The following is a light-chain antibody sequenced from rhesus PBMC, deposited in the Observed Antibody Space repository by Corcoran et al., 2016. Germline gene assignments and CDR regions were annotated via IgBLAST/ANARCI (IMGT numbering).Light chain of an antibody. CDR3: QQHNSYPWT. V-gene: IGKV1-33*02. CDR2: DAS. Sequence: DIQMTQSPSSLSASVGDTVTITCQASQGISKYLAWYQQKPGKAPNLLIYDASNLQSGVPSRFSGIGSGREFTLTISSLQPEDFATYYCQQHNSYPWTFGQGTKVEIK. J-gene: IGKJ1*01. CDR1: QGISKY.